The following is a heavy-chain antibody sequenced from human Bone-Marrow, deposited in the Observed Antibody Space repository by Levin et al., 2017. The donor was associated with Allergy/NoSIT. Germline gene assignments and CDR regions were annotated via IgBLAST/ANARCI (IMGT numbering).Heavy chain of an antibody. Sequence: GGSLRLSCAASGFTFSSYAMSWVRQAPGKGLEWVSAISGSGGSTYYADSVKGRFTISRDNSKNTLYLQMNSLRAEDTAVYYCAKDRPYDYGSPNWFDPWGQGTLVTVSS. J-gene: IGHJ5*02. V-gene: IGHV3-23*01. CDR3: AKDRPYDYGSPNWFDP. CDR2: ISGSGGST. CDR1: GFTFSSYA. D-gene: IGHD4-17*01.